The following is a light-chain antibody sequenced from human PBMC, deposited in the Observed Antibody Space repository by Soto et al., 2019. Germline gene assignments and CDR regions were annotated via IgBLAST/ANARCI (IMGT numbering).Light chain of an antibody. V-gene: IGKV3-20*01. CDR1: QSLRSNF. Sequence: EIVVKESPGTLSVSPGERATLSCTASQSLRSNFLAWYQQKPGQAPRLLIYDASSRAAGVPDRFSGSGSGTDFTLTISRLEPEDFAVYYCQQYGSSPLTFGGGTKVDI. CDR2: DAS. J-gene: IGKJ4*01. CDR3: QQYGSSPLT.